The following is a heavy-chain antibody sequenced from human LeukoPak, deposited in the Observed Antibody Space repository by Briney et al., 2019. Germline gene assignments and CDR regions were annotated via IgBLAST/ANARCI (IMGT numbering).Heavy chain of an antibody. CDR2: ISAYNGNT. Sequence: ASVKVSCKASGYTFTSYGISWVRQAPGQGLEWMGWISAYNGNTNYAQKLQGRVTMTTDTSTSTAYMELRSLRSDDTAVYYCARDSDFWSGPNPVHFDYWGQGTLVTVSS. J-gene: IGHJ4*02. CDR3: ARDSDFWSGPNPVHFDY. CDR1: GYTFTSYG. V-gene: IGHV1-18*01. D-gene: IGHD3-3*01.